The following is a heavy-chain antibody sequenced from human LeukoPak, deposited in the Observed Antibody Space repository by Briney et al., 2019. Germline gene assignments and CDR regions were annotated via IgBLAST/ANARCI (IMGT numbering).Heavy chain of an antibody. D-gene: IGHD2-2*01. CDR1: GYTFTSYD. Sequence: ASVKVSCKASGYTFTSYDINWVRQATGQGLEWMGWMNPNSGNTGYAQKFQGRVTMIRNTSISTAYMELSSLRSEDTAVYYCARGGYCSSTSCYLSYGMDVWGQGTTVTVSS. J-gene: IGHJ6*02. CDR2: MNPNSGNT. V-gene: IGHV1-8*01. CDR3: ARGGYCSSTSCYLSYGMDV.